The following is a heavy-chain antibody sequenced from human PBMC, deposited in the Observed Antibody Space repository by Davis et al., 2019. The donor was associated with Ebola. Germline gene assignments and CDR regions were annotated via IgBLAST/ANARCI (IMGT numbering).Heavy chain of an antibody. CDR3: ARRAGIHYYYGMDV. CDR1: GGSISSGGSS. CDR2: IFYSGIT. J-gene: IGHJ6*04. D-gene: IGHD3-10*01. V-gene: IGHV4-31*11. Sequence: LRLSCAVSGGSISSGGSSWSWIRQRPGKGLEWIGYIFYSGITYYNPSLKSRVTISVDTSKNQFSLSLRSVTAADTAVYYCARRAGIHYYYGMDVWGKGTTVTVSS.